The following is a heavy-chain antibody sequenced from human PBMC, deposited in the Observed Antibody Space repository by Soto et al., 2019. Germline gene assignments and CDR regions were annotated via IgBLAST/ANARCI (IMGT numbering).Heavy chain of an antibody. Sequence: PEETLSLTCTVSGGSISSYYWSWIRQPPGKGLEWIGYIYYSGSTNYNPSLKSRVTISVDTSKNQFSLKLSSVTAADTAVYYCAASEGYSYYYYGMDVWGQGTTVTVSS. V-gene: IGHV4-59*01. J-gene: IGHJ6*02. D-gene: IGHD5-18*01. CDR2: IYYSGST. CDR1: GGSISSYY. CDR3: AASEGYSYYYYGMDV.